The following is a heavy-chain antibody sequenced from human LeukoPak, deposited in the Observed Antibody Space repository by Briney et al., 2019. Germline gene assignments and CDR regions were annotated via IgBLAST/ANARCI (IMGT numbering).Heavy chain of an antibody. CDR3: ARAGPYGFVFDY. V-gene: IGHV4-4*07. CDR2: IYTSGST. CDR1: GGSINTYY. J-gene: IGHJ4*02. D-gene: IGHD4-17*01. Sequence: PSETLSLTCTVSGGSINTYYWSWIRQPAGKGLEWIGRIYTSGSTNYSPSLKSRVTMSVDTSKNQFSLNLTSVTAADTAVYFCARAGPYGFVFDYWSQGTLVTVSS.